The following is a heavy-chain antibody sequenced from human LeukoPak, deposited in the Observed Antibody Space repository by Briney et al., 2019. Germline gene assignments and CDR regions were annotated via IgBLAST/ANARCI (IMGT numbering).Heavy chain of an antibody. J-gene: IGHJ6*02. CDR2: IRSKANSYAT. Sequence: GGSLKLSRAASGFTFSGSAMHWVRQASGKGLEWVGRIRSKANSYATAYAASVKGRFTISRDDSKNTAYLQMNSLKTEDTAVYYCTRRPGDYYYGMDVWGQGTTVTVSS. CDR3: TRRPGDYYYGMDV. CDR1: GFTFSGSA. V-gene: IGHV3-73*01. D-gene: IGHD1-14*01.